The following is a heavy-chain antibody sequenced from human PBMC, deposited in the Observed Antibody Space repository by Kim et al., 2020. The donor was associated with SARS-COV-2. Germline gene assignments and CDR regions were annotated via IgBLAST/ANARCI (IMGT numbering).Heavy chain of an antibody. D-gene: IGHD3-10*01. CDR2: ISYDGSNK. V-gene: IGHV3-30*04. Sequence: GGSLRLSCAASGFTFSSYAMHWVRQAPGKGLEWVAVISYDGSNKYYADSVKGRFTISRDNSKNTLYLQMNSMRAEDTAVYYCAGSMVRGVPSLHYYYYYGMDVWGQGTTVTVSS. CDR3: AGSMVRGVPSLHYYYYYGMDV. CDR1: GFTFSSYA. J-gene: IGHJ6*02.